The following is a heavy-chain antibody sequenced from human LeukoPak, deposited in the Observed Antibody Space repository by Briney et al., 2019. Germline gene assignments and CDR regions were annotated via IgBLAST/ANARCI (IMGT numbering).Heavy chain of an antibody. Sequence: GGSLRLSCAASGFTFGDYDMHWVRQAPGKGLEWVFLIRADGATTRYTDSVKGRFTISRDNAKNSLFLQMNSLRAEDTAVYYCARDPLEGSWYFDLWGRGTLVTVSS. D-gene: IGHD5-24*01. J-gene: IGHJ2*01. CDR2: IRADGATT. V-gene: IGHV3-43*02. CDR3: ARDPLEGSWYFDL. CDR1: GFTFGDYD.